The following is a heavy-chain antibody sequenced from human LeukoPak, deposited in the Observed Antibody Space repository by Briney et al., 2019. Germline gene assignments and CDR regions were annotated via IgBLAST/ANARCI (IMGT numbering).Heavy chain of an antibody. CDR1: GGPFSGYY. J-gene: IGHJ4*02. Sequence: SETLSLTCAVYGGPFSGYYWSWIRQPPGKGLEWIAEVTHSGSTNYYTSLKSRVTISVDTSKNQFSLKLSSVTTADTAVYYCARGGSTISCFGAYCIDYWCQRTLVTVSS. D-gene: IGHD2-2*01. CDR2: VTHSGST. V-gene: IGHV4-34*01. CDR3: ARGGSTISCFGAYCIDY.